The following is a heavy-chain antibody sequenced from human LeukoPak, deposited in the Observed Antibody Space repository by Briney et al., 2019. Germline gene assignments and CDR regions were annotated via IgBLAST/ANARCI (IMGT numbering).Heavy chain of an antibody. Sequence: GGSLRLSCAASGFTFSSYAMSWVRQAPGKGLEWVSVIGGSGGSTYYADSVKGRFTISRDNSKNTLYLQMNSLRVEDTAVYYCAKDLEYYYGSGSPHFDYWGQGTLVTVSS. CDR2: IGGSGGST. CDR3: AKDLEYYYGSGSPHFDY. CDR1: GFTFSSYA. D-gene: IGHD3-10*01. V-gene: IGHV3-23*01. J-gene: IGHJ4*02.